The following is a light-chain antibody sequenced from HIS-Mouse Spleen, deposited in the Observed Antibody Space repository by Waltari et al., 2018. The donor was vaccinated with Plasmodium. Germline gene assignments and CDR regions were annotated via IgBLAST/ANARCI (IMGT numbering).Light chain of an antibody. CDR2: DVS. CDR3: SSYTSSSTLV. V-gene: IGLV2-14*03. Sequence: QSALTQPASVSGSPGQSITISCTGTSSHVGGYNYVSWYQQHPGKAPKLMIYDVSNRPSGVSNRVSSSKSGNTASLTISGLQAEDEADYYCSSYTSSSTLVFGGGTKLTVL. CDR1: SSHVGGYNY. J-gene: IGLJ2*01.